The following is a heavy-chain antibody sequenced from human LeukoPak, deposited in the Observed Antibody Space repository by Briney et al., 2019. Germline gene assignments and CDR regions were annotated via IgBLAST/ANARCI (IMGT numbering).Heavy chain of an antibody. D-gene: IGHD3-10*01. CDR3: ATSGGYIDV. J-gene: IGHJ6*03. V-gene: IGHV3-66*01. CDR1: GIPVSRNY. Sequence: GGSLRLSCAASGIPVSRNYMTWVRQAPGKGLEWVSVIYSGDSTYYADSVKGRFTISRDNSKNTLYLQMNSLRVEDTAVYYCATSGGYIDVWGKGTTVTVSS. CDR2: IYSGDST.